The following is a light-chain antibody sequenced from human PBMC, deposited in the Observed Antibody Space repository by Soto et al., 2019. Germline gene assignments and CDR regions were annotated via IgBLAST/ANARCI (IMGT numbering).Light chain of an antibody. J-gene: IGLJ1*01. Sequence: QSVLTQPRAVSGSPGQSVTISFTVASSDVGVYNYVSWYQHHPGKAPKLIIYDVTKRPSGVPDRFSGSKSGNTASLTISGLQAEDEADYYCCSYAGSYVFGTGTKVTVL. V-gene: IGLV2-11*01. CDR2: DVT. CDR1: SSDVGVYNY. CDR3: CSYAGSYV.